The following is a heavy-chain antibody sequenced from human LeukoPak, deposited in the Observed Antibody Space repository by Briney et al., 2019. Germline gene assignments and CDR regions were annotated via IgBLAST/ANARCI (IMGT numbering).Heavy chain of an antibody. V-gene: IGHV3-9*01. CDR3: AREQWGYQLLPFDY. CDR1: GFTFDDYA. D-gene: IGHD2-2*01. J-gene: IGHJ4*02. CDR2: INTDGTST. Sequence: GRSLRLSCAASGFTFDDYAMHWVRQAPGKGLEWVSGINTDGTSTSYADSVKGRFTISRDNAKNTLYLQMNSLRAEDTAFYYCAREQWGYQLLPFDYWGQGTLVTVSS.